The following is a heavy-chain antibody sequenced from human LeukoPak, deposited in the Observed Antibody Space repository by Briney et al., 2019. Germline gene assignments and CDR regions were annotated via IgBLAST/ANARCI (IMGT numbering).Heavy chain of an antibody. V-gene: IGHV3-11*04. CDR3: ARSILPAANAIDY. Sequence: PGGSLRLSCAASGFTFSDYYMNWIRQAPGKGLEWVSYISSSGSTISYADSVKGRFTVSRDNAKNSLYLQMNSLRAEDTAVYYCARSILPAANAIDYWGQGTLVTVSS. D-gene: IGHD2-2*01. J-gene: IGHJ4*02. CDR1: GFTFSDYY. CDR2: ISSSGSTI.